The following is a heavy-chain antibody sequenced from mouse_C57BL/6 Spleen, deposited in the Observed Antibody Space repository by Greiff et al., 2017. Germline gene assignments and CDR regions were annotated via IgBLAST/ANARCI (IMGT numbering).Heavy chain of an antibody. CDR3: ARGPLYYYGSSYGYFDV. J-gene: IGHJ1*03. Sequence: VQLKESGPGLAKPSQTLSLTCSVTGYSITSDYWNWIRKFPGNKLEYMGYISYSGSTYYNPSLKSRISITRDTSKNQYYLQLNSVTTEDTATYYCARGPLYYYGSSYGYFDVWGTGTTVTVSS. CDR2: ISYSGST. D-gene: IGHD1-1*01. V-gene: IGHV3-8*01. CDR1: GYSITSDY.